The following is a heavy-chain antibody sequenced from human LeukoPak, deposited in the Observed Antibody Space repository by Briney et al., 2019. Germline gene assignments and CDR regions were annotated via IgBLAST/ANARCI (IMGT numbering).Heavy chain of an antibody. CDR1: GYSFTSYW. D-gene: IGHD3-22*01. V-gene: IGHV5-51*01. J-gene: IGHJ4*02. Sequence: ESLKISCKGSGYSFTSYWIGWVRQMPGKGLEWMGIIYPGDSDTSYSPSFQGQVTVSADKSISTAYLQWSSLSASDTAMYYCARVAHYDSRRYFDYWGQGTLVTVSS. CDR3: ARVAHYDSRRYFDY. CDR2: IYPGDSDT.